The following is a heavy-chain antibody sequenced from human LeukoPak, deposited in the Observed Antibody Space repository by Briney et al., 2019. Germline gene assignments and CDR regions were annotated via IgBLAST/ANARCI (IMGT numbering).Heavy chain of an antibody. CDR3: TLDLAYCGGECDFSDY. D-gene: IGHD2-21*01. Sequence: HPGRSLRLSCAASGFTFSSYAMHWVRQAPGKGLEWVAVISYDGSNKYYADSVKGRFTISRDNSKNTLYLQMNSLRAEDTAVYYCTLDLAYCGGECDFSDYWGQGTLVTVSS. CDR1: GFTFSSYA. CDR2: ISYDGSNK. V-gene: IGHV3-30-3*01. J-gene: IGHJ4*02.